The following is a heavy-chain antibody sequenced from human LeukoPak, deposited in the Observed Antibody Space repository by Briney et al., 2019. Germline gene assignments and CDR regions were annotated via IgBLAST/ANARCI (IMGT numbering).Heavy chain of an antibody. J-gene: IGHJ3*02. D-gene: IGHD3-10*01. V-gene: IGHV1-24*01. Sequence: GASVKVSCKVSGYTLTELSMRWVRQAPGKGLEWMGGFDPEDGETIYAQKFQGRVTMTEDTSTDTAYMELSSLRSEDTAVYYCATDLTHYYYGSGKYGWDAFDIWGQGTMVTVSS. CDR1: GYTLTELS. CDR2: FDPEDGET. CDR3: ATDLTHYYYGSGKYGWDAFDI.